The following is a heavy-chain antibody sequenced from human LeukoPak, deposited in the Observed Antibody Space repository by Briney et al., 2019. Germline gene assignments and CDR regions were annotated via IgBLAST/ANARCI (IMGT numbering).Heavy chain of an antibody. D-gene: IGHD6-13*01. CDR1: GGTFSSYA. CDR2: IIPIFGTA. CDR3: ARVVVLYSSSWYVEGYFQH. Sequence: SVKVSCKASGGTFSSYAISWVRQAPGQGLEWMGGIIPIFGTANYAQKFQGRVTITADESTSTAYMELSSLRSEDTAVYYCARVVVLYSSSWYVEGYFQHWGQGTLVTVSS. V-gene: IGHV1-69*13. J-gene: IGHJ1*01.